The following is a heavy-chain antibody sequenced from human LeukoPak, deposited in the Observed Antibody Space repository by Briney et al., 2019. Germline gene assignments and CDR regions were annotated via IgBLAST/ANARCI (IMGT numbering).Heavy chain of an antibody. CDR2: TNWNGDRT. V-gene: IGHV3-20*04. CDR3: AREEGPYFDR. CDR1: GFTFDDHG. Sequence: GGSLRLSCAASGFTFDDHGMSRVRQAPGKGLEWVSGTNWNGDRTDYAESVRGRFTISRDNAKKSLYLQMNSLRAEDTAFYYCAREEGPYFDRWGQGTLVTVSS. J-gene: IGHJ4*02.